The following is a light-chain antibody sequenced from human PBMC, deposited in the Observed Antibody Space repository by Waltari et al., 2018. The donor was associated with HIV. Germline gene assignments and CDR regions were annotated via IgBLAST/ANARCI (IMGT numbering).Light chain of an antibody. Sequence: QSVLTQPPSVSAAPGQKVTISCSGSSSNIGHNYVTWYQQLPGTAPKLLIYDSNKRPSGIPDRFSGSKSGTSGTLAITGLQTGDEADYYCGTWDSSLSAWVFGGGTKLTVL. J-gene: IGLJ3*02. CDR1: SSNIGHNY. V-gene: IGLV1-51*01. CDR2: DSN. CDR3: GTWDSSLSAWV.